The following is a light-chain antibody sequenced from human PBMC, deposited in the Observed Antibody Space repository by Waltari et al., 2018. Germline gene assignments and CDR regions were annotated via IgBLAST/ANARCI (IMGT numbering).Light chain of an antibody. CDR1: KLGDKY. V-gene: IGLV3-1*01. CDR3: QAWDSSTGV. J-gene: IGLJ3*02. CDR2: QDT. Sequence: SSALAQPPSVSVSPGQTASTTCSGDKLGDKYASWYQQRPGHSPVLVIYQDTKRPSGMPERFSGSNSGNTATLTISGTQALDEADYYCQAWDSSTGVFGGGTKLTVL.